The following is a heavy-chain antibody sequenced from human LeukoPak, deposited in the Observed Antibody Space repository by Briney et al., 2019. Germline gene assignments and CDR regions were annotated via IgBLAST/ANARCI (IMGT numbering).Heavy chain of an antibody. CDR1: GGSISSYY. D-gene: IGHD4-17*01. CDR3: ARDTGIYGDYAYFDY. V-gene: IGHV4-59*01. J-gene: IGHJ4*02. CDR2: IYYSGST. Sequence: SETLSLTCTVSGGSISSYYWSWIRQPPGKGLEWIGYIYYSGSTNYNPSLKSRVTISVDTSKNQFSLKLSSVTAADTAVYYCARDTGIYGDYAYFDYWGQGTLVTVSS.